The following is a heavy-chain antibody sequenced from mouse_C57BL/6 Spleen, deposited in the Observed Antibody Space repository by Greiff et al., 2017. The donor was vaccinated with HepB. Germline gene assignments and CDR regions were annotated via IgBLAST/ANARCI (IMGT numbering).Heavy chain of an antibody. Sequence: QVQLQQPGAELVKPGASVKLSCKASGYTFTSYWMQWVKQRPGQGLEWIGEIDPSDSYTNYNQKFKGKATLTVDTSSSTAYMQLSSLTSEDSAVYYCASLTGNFDYWGQGTTLTVSS. CDR2: IDPSDSYT. CDR1: GYTFTSYW. CDR3: ASLTGNFDY. V-gene: IGHV1-50*01. D-gene: IGHD4-1*01. J-gene: IGHJ2*01.